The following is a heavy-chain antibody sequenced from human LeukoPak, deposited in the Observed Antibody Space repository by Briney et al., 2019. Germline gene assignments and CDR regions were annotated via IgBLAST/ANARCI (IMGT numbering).Heavy chain of an antibody. D-gene: IGHD3-10*01. CDR3: ARGGGLVFLAY. J-gene: IGHJ4*02. Sequence: SETLSLTCTVSGGSISSYYWSWIRQPPGKGLEWIGYIYYSGSTNYKPSLKSRVTISVDTSKNQFPLKLSSVTAADTAVYYCARGGGLVFLAYWGQGTLVTVSS. CDR1: GGSISSYY. V-gene: IGHV4-59*01. CDR2: IYYSGST.